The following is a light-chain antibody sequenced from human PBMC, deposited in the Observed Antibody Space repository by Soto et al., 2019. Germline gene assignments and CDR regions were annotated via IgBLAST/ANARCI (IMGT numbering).Light chain of an antibody. J-gene: IGLJ1*01. CDR3: SSYTRTIPHV. CDR2: DVS. Sequence: QSVLNQPASVSGSPGRSITISFTGTSSDVGGYNYVSWYQQHPGKAPKLMIYDVSNRPSGVSNRFSGSKSGNTASLTISGLQAEDDADYYCSSYTRTIPHVFGSGTKVTVL. CDR1: SSDVGGYNY. V-gene: IGLV2-14*01.